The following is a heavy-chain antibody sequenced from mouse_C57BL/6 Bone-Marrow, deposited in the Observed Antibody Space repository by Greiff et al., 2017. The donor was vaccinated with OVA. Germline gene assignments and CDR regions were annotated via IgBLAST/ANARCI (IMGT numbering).Heavy chain of an antibody. CDR2: IDPETGGT. CDR1: GYTFTDYE. V-gene: IGHV1-15*01. CDR3: TSDYYGSRFRYWYFDV. D-gene: IGHD1-1*01. J-gene: IGHJ1*03. Sequence: VQLQQSGAELVRPGASVTLSCKASGYTFTDYEMHWVKQTPVHGLEWIGAIDPETGGTAYNQKFKGKAILTADKSSSTAYMELRSLTSEDSAVYYCTSDYYGSRFRYWYFDVWGTGTTVTVSS.